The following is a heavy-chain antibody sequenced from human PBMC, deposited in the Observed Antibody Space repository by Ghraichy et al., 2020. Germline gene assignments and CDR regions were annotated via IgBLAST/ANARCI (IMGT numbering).Heavy chain of an antibody. Sequence: LSLTCAGSGFTFSNFAMDWVRQAPGKGLEWVSAISGSGDDTFYADSVKGRFTISRDNSKNRLYLQMNSLRGDDTAVYYCAKDPSVLRFSEWLPPRDSGYEHYGLEDWGQGTTVTVSS. CDR1: GFTFSNFA. CDR2: ISGSGDDT. CDR3: AKDPSVLRFSEWLPPRDSGYEHYGLED. V-gene: IGHV3-23*01. J-gene: IGHJ6*02. D-gene: IGHD3-3*01.